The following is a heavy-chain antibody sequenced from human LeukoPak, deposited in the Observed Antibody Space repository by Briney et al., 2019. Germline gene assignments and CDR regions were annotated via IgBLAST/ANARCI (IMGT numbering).Heavy chain of an antibody. CDR3: ARNWRDSSGYYHLDY. CDR2: IDTTGTTI. J-gene: IGHJ4*02. D-gene: IGHD3-22*01. CDR1: GFTFSDFY. Sequence: PGGSLKLSCAASGFTFSDFYMSWIRQAPGKGLEWVSDIDTTGTTIYFADFVRGRFTISRDNAKDSLYLQMNSLRAEDTAVYYCARNWRDSSGYYHLDYWGQGTLVTVSS. V-gene: IGHV3-11*01.